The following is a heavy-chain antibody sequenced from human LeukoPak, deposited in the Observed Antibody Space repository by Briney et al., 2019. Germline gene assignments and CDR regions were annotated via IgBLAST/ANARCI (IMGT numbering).Heavy chain of an antibody. CDR1: GFTFSVYW. Sequence: GGSLRLSCAASGFTFSVYWMSWVRQAPGKGLEWVANIKHDGSERYYADSVKGRFTISRDNAKNSLYLQMNSLIAEDKAIYYCARDIIVAWNFEFWGQGNLVTVSS. J-gene: IGHJ4*02. V-gene: IGHV3-7*03. D-gene: IGHD1-1*01. CDR2: IKHDGSER. CDR3: ARDIIVAWNFEF.